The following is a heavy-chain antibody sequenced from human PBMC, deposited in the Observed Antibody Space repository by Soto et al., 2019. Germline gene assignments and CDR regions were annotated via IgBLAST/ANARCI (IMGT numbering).Heavy chain of an antibody. J-gene: IGHJ6*02. Sequence: PSETLSLTCTVSGDSISSNGYYWSWIRQHPGKGLEWIGYIYYSGSTYYNPSLKSRVTRSLDTSKKQFSLKLSSVTAADTAVYYCPSDQRWTDQYYGMDVWGQGTTVTVSS. CDR1: GDSISSNGYY. V-gene: IGHV4-31*03. D-gene: IGHD6-25*01. CDR2: IYYSGST. CDR3: PSDQRWTDQYYGMDV.